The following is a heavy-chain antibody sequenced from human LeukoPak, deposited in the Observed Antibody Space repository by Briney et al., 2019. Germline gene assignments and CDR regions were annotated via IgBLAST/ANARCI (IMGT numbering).Heavy chain of an antibody. V-gene: IGHV4-34*01. CDR2: INHSGST. J-gene: IGHJ4*02. Sequence: PSETLSLTCAVYGGSFSGYYWSWIRQPPGKGLEWIGEINHSGSTNYNPSLKSRVTISVDTSKNQFSLKLSSVTAADTAVYYCARTVNGSYSPLGYWDQGTLVTVSS. D-gene: IGHD1-26*01. CDR3: ARTVNGSYSPLGY. CDR1: GGSFSGYY.